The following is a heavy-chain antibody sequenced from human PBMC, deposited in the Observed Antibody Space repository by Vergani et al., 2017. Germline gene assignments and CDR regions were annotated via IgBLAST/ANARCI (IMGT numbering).Heavy chain of an antibody. CDR3: ASCGYSSGWYWSVGENWFDP. J-gene: IGHJ5*02. Sequence: QLQLQESGPGLVKPSETLSLTCTVSGGSISSSSYYWGWIRQPPGKGLEWIGSIYYSGSTYYNPSLKSRVTISVDTSKNQFSLKLSSVTAADTAVYYCASCGYSSGWYWSVGENWFDPWGQGTLVTVSS. CDR2: IYYSGST. V-gene: IGHV4-39*07. D-gene: IGHD6-19*01. CDR1: GGSISSSSYY.